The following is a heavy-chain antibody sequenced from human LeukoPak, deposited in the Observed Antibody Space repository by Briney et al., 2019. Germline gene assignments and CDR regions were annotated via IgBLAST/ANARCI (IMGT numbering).Heavy chain of an antibody. J-gene: IGHJ4*01. CDR3: AKGIYSSGWSYFDY. CDR2: LIGSGITT. D-gene: IGHD6-19*01. V-gene: IGHV3-23*01. Sequence: GSLRLSCAASGFTFSNSAMSWVRQAPGKGLEWVSTLIGSGITTYYADSVKGRFTISRDNSKNTLYLQMNSLRAEDTAVYYCAKGIYSSGWSYFDYWGHGTLVTVSS. CDR1: GFTFSNSA.